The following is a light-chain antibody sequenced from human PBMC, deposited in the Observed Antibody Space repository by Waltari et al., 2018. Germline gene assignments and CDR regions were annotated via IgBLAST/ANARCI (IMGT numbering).Light chain of an antibody. CDR3: SSVL. V-gene: IGLV2-14*03. J-gene: IGLJ2*01. CDR2: DVT. CDR1: SSDVGNYNY. Sequence: QSALTQPASVSGSPGQSITISCTGTSSDVGNYNYVSWYQQHPGKAPKLMIYDVTKRPSGVPDRFSGSKSGNTASLTISGLQVEDEADYAGSSVLFGGGTKLTVL.